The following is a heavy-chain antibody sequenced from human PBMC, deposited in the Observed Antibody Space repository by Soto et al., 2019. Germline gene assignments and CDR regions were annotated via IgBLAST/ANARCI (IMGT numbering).Heavy chain of an antibody. CDR3: ARSSYDSSGYYGTYYYGMDV. D-gene: IGHD3-22*01. CDR1: GYSFTSYW. J-gene: IGHJ6*02. CDR2: IDPSDSYT. V-gene: IGHV5-10-1*01. Sequence: GESLKISCKGSGYSFTSYWISWVRQMPGKVLEWMGRIDPSDSYTNYSPSFQGHVTISADKSISTAYLQWSSLKASDTAMYYCARSSYDSSGYYGTYYYGMDVWGQGXTVTVYS.